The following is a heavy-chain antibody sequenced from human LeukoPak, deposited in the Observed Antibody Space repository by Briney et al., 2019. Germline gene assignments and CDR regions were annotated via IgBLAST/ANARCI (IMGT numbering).Heavy chain of an antibody. V-gene: IGHV3-74*01. CDR2: INSDGSST. CDR3: ARGDSSGWYTHYYYYMDV. D-gene: IGHD6-19*01. J-gene: IGHJ6*03. Sequence: GGSLRLSCAASGFTFSSYWMHWVRQAPGKGLAWVSRINSDGSSTSYADSVKGRFTISRDNAKNTLYLQMNSLRAEDTAVYYCARGDSSGWYTHYYYYMDVWGKGTTVTVSS. CDR1: GFTFSSYW.